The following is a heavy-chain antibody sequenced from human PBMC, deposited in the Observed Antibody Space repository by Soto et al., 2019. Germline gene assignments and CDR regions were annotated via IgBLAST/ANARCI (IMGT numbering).Heavy chain of an antibody. CDR1: GASIGSNNW. V-gene: IGHV4-4*02. CDR2: VYHSGTT. Sequence: SETLSLTCAVSGASIGSNNWWSWVRQPPGKGLEWIGEVYHSGTTNCNPSLKSRVTISIDNSKNQFSLRLTSMTAADTAVYYCAVPGDVDFDYWSQGTLVTVSS. J-gene: IGHJ4*02. CDR3: AVPGDVDFDY.